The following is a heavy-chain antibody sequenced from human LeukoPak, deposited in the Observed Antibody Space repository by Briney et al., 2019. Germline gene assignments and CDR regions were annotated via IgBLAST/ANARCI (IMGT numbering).Heavy chain of an antibody. V-gene: IGHV3-53*01. CDR3: ARSMGD. Sequence: PGGSLRLSCAASGFTFSRYWMHWVRQAPGKGLEWVSVIYSGGSTYYADSVKGRFTISRDNSKNTLYLQMNSLRAEDTAVYYCARSMGDWGQGTLVTVSS. D-gene: IGHD3-16*01. CDR2: IYSGGST. CDR1: GFTFSRYW. J-gene: IGHJ4*02.